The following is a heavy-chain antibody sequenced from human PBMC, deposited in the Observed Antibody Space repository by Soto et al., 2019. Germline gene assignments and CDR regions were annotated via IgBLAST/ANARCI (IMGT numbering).Heavy chain of an antibody. V-gene: IGHV3-33*01. CDR1: GFTFSSYG. CDR2: IWYDGSNK. CDR3: ARENDPYWSSTSCDQTYFDY. J-gene: IGHJ4*02. Sequence: GGSLRLSCAASGFTFSSYGMHWVRQAPGKGLEWVAVIWYDGSNKYYADSVKGRFTISRDNSKNTLYLQMNSLRAEDTAVYYCARENDPYWSSTSCDQTYFDYWGRGTLVTVSS. D-gene: IGHD2-2*01.